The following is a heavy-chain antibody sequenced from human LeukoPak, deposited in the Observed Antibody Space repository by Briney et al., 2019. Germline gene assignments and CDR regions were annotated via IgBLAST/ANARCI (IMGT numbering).Heavy chain of an antibody. V-gene: IGHV3-23*01. CDR1: GFTFSSYA. CDR2: ITSGGGST. J-gene: IGHJ3*02. D-gene: IGHD5-18*01. Sequence: GGSPRLSCAASGFTFSSYAMSWVRQAPGKGLEWVSAITSGGGSTYYADSVKGRFTISRDNSKNTLYVQMNSLRAEDTAVYYCAKSTVDTTLFDAFDIWGQGTMVTVSS. CDR3: AKSTVDTTLFDAFDI.